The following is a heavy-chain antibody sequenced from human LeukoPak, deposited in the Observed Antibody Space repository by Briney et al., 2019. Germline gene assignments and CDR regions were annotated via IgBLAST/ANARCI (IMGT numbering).Heavy chain of an antibody. J-gene: IGHJ6*03. CDR2: INHSGST. V-gene: IGHV4-34*01. CDR1: GGSFSGYY. CDR3: ARGRICSGGSCYSWGGYYYYMDV. D-gene: IGHD2-15*01. Sequence: SEILSLTCAVYGGSFSGYYWSWIRQPPGKGLEWIGEINHSGSTNYNPSLKSRVTISVDTSKNQFSLKLSSVTAADTAVYYCARGRICSGGSCYSWGGYYYYMDVWGKGTTVTVSS.